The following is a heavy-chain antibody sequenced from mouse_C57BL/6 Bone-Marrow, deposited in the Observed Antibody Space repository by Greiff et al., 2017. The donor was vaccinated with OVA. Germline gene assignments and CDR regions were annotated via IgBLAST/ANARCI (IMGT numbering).Heavy chain of an antibody. CDR1: GFTFSSYA. CDR2: ISSGGDYI. J-gene: IGHJ4*01. V-gene: IGHV5-9-1*02. Sequence: EVKLMESGEGLVKPGGSLKLSCAASGFTFSSYAMSWVRQTPEKRLEWVAYISSGGDYIYYAETVKGRFTLSRDNARNTLYLQMSMLKSDVTAMYYWTREGVANWDFYYAMDYWGQGTSVTVSS. D-gene: IGHD4-1*01. CDR3: TREGVANWDFYYAMDY.